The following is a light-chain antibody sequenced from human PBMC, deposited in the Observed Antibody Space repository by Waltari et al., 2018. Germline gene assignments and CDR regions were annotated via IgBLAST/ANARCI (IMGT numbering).Light chain of an antibody. CDR3: QHRNEWPPGAT. CDR2: DAA. CDR1: QSLSSY. J-gene: IGKJ5*01. Sequence: EIVLTQSPATLSLSPGERATLSCRASQSLSSYLAWYQQKPGQAPRLLIYDAANRDTAIPARFSGSGGGTDYILTISSREPEDFAVYYCQHRNEWPPGATFGQGTRLEIK. V-gene: IGKV3-11*01.